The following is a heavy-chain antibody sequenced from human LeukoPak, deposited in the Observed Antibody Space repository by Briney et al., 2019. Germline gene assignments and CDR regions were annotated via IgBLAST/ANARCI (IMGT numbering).Heavy chain of an antibody. CDR1: GFTFSSYA. CDR3: ARAPVWFGEWFFDY. J-gene: IGHJ4*02. V-gene: IGHV3-30-3*01. CDR2: ISYDGSNK. D-gene: IGHD3-10*01. Sequence: GGSLRLSCAASGFTFSSYAMHWVRQAPGKGLEWVAVISYDGSNKYHADSVKGRFTISRDNSKNTLYLQMNSLRAEDTAVYYCARAPVWFGEWFFDYWGQGTLVTVSS.